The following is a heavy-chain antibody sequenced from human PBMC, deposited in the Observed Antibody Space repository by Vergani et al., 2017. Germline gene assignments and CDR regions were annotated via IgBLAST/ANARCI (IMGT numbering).Heavy chain of an antibody. CDR2: IYYSGST. D-gene: IGHD3-9*01. J-gene: IGHJ3*02. Sequence: QVQLQQWGAGLLKPSETLSLTCAVYGGSFSGYYWGWIRQPPGKGLEWIGSIYYSGSTHYNPSLKSRVTISVDTSKNQCSLKLSSVTSADTAVYYCARALGHILTIVPEPGAFDIWGQGTMVTVSS. V-gene: IGHV4-34*01. CDR1: GGSFSGYY. CDR3: ARALGHILTIVPEPGAFDI.